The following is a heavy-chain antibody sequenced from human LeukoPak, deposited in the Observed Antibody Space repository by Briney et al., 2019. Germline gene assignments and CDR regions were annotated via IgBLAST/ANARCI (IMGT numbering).Heavy chain of an antibody. J-gene: IGHJ4*02. Sequence: PGGSLRLSCAASGFTFSDFYMNWIRQAPGKGLEWVSYISSSGSTTYYADSVKGRFTISRDNAKNSLHLQMNSLRVEDTAVYYCARDREDTMVRGSWGPFDYWGQGTLVTVSS. D-gene: IGHD3-10*01. V-gene: IGHV3-11*04. CDR1: GFTFSDFY. CDR2: ISSSGSTT. CDR3: ARDREDTMVRGSWGPFDY.